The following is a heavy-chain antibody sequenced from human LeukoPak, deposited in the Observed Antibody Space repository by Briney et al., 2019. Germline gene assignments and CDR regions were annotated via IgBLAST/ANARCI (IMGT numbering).Heavy chain of an antibody. J-gene: IGHJ4*02. CDR2: IRYDGSNK. Sequence: GGSLRLSCASSGFTFRSFGMHWVRQAPGKGLEWVAFIRYDGSNKYYADSVKGRFTISRDNSKNTLYLQMNSLRAEDTAVYYCAFDYYDSSGYGYWGQGTLVTVSS. CDR1: GFTFRSFG. D-gene: IGHD3-22*01. V-gene: IGHV3-30*02. CDR3: AFDYYDSSGYGY.